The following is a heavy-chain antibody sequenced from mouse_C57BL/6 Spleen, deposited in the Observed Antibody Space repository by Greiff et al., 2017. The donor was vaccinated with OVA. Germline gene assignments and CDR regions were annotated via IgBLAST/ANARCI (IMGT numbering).Heavy chain of an antibody. CDR3: ARVEGYAMDY. J-gene: IGHJ4*01. CDR2: IYWDDDK. V-gene: IGHV8-12*01. CDR1: GFSLSTSGMG. Sequence: QVTLKESGPGILQSSPTLSLTCSFSGFSLSTSGMGVSWIRQPSGKGLEWLAHIYWDDDKRYNPSLKSRLTISKDTSRNQVFLKITSVDTADTATYYCARVEGYAMDYWGQGTSVTVSS.